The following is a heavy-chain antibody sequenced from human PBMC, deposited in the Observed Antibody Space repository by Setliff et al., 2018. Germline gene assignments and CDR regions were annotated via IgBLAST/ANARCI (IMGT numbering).Heavy chain of an antibody. J-gene: IGHJ4*02. V-gene: IGHV4-59*11. D-gene: IGHD2-15*01. CDR1: GGSSSSHY. CDR2: IHYSGTT. Sequence: SETLSLTCTVSGGSSSSHYWSWIRQPPGKGLEWIGYIHYSGTTNYNPSLKSRVTLSLDTAKNQFSLELRAVTAADTALYYCARESGYCSGGACYFMFDYWGQGTLVTVS. CDR3: ARESGYCSGGACYFMFDY.